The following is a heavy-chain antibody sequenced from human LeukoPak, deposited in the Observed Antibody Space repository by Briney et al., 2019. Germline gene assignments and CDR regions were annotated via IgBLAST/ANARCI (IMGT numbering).Heavy chain of an antibody. CDR3: TRERGSYPANDS. CDR2: INPNNGAT. Sequence: GASVKVSCKASGDTFTGYDMRWVRQAPGQGLEWMGRINPNNGATNYAQKLQGRVTITGDESISTAYMELSRLRPDAPAVYYCTRERGSYPANDSWGQGTLVTASS. D-gene: IGHD1-26*01. J-gene: IGHJ4*02. CDR1: GDTFTGYD. V-gene: IGHV1-2*06.